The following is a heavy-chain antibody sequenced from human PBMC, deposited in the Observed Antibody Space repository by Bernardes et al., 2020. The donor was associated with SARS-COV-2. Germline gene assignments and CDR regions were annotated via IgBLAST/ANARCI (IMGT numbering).Heavy chain of an antibody. V-gene: IGHV2-26*01. CDR2: LFSNDEK. Sequence: SGPTLVKPTQTLTLTCTFSGFSLSTSGVGVGWIRQPPGKALEWLAHLFSNDEKSYSTSLKSRLTISKDTSKSQVVLTMTNMDPVDTATYYCARILGGQLPYYYYGMDVWGQGTTVTVYS. CDR3: ARILGGQLPYYYYGMDV. J-gene: IGHJ6*02. CDR1: GFSLSTSGVG. D-gene: IGHD6-6*01.